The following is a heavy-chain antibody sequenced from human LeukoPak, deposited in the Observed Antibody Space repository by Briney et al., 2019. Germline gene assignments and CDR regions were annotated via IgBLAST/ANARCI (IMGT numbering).Heavy chain of an antibody. D-gene: IGHD2-15*01. J-gene: IGHJ4*02. CDR3: ARDQRSGGSFDY. V-gene: IGHV4-38-2*02. CDR1: GYSISSGYY. CDR2: IYHSGST. Sequence: SETLSLTCAVSGYSISSGYYWGWIRQPPGKGLEWIGSIYHSGSTYYNPSLKSRVTISVDTSKNQFSLKLSSVTAADTAVYYRARDQRSGGSFDYWGQGTLVTVSS.